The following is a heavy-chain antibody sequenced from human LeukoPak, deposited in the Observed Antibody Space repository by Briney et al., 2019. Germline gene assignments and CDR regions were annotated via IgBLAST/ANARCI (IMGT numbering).Heavy chain of an antibody. CDR1: GFTFSSYA. J-gene: IGHJ4*02. D-gene: IGHD5-18*01. CDR3: AIDRRNTTMVSYYFDY. CDR2: IRGSGAST. V-gene: IGHV3-23*01. Sequence: GGSLRLSCVVSGFTFSSYAMSWVRQAPGKGLEWVSAIRGSGASTYYADSVKGRFTISRDNSKNTLYLQMNSLRAEDTAVYYCAIDRRNTTMVSYYFDYWGQGTLVTVSS.